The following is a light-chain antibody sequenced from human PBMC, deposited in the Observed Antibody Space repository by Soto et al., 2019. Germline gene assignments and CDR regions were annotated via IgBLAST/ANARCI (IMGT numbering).Light chain of an antibody. J-gene: IGLJ2*01. CDR1: NIGSKS. CDR2: YDS. CDR3: QVWDSSSDHRGV. V-gene: IGLV3-21*04. Sequence: SYELTQPPSVSVAPGKTARITCGGHNIGSKSVHWYQQKPGQAPVLVIYYDSDRTSGIPERFSGSNSGNTATLTISRVEAGDEADYYWQVWDSSSDHRGVFGGGTKVTVL.